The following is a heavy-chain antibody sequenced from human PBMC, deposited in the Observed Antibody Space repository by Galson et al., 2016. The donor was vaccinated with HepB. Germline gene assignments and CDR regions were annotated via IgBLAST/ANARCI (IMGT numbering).Heavy chain of an antibody. D-gene: IGHD2/OR15-2a*01. Sequence: SLRLSCAASGFTFSSCAMSWVRQAPGKGLEWVAADSMDGRRKFYADSVRGRFTISRDNSNNMLSLQMDSLRPDDTAVYYCAKRHEYCPPVGCSVDYWGQGTLVSVSS. CDR2: DSMDGRRK. V-gene: IGHV3-23*05. CDR3: AKRHEYCPPVGCSVDY. CDR1: GFTFSSCA. J-gene: IGHJ4*02.